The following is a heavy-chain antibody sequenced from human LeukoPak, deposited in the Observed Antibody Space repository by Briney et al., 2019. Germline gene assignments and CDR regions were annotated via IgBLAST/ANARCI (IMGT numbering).Heavy chain of an antibody. V-gene: IGHV3-23*01. D-gene: IGHD5-24*01. Sequence: GGSLRLSCAASGFTFRDAAMTWVRQAPGKGLEWVSLISYNGANSYYADSVKGRFTISRDNSRNTLSLQMNNLRVEDTAIYYCAKDIQLSTWGLGTMVTVS. J-gene: IGHJ3*01. CDR1: GFTFRDAA. CDR2: ISYNGANS. CDR3: AKDIQLST.